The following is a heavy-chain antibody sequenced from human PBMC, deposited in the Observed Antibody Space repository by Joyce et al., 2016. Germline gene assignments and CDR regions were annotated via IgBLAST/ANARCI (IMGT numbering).Heavy chain of an antibody. Sequence: GLTLNNYGVHWVRQAPGKGLEWVAVISYDGIYKYYADSVKGRFTISRDNSKNTVFLEMNSLRAEDTAVYYCAKILTATYSSGWFLDYWGQGTLVTVSS. V-gene: IGHV3-30*18. J-gene: IGHJ4*02. CDR3: AKILTATYSSGWFLDY. CDR2: ISYDGIYK. CDR1: GLTLNNYG. D-gene: IGHD6-25*01.